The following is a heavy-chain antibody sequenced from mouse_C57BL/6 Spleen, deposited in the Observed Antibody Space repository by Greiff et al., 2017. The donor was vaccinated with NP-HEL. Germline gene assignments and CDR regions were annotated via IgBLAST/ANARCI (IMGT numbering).Heavy chain of an antibody. D-gene: IGHD2-5*01. Sequence: VQLQQSGPDLVKPGASVKISCTASGYSFTDYYMNWVQQSHGKSLEWIGVINPNYGTTSYNHNFKGQATLTVDQSYNTAYMQINSLTSEDSAVYYCARACYSNPYYDLDYWGKGTTVTVSS. CDR2: INPNYGTT. V-gene: IGHV1-39*01. CDR1: GYSFTDYY. J-gene: IGHJ4*01. CDR3: ARACYSNPYYDLDY.